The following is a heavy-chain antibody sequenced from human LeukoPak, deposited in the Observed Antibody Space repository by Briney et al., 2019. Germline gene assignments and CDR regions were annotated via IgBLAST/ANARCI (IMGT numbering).Heavy chain of an antibody. CDR2: IYPGDSDT. CDR3: ARSGVPGAMTWFDP. Sequence: GESLQISCQGSGYTFTTYWIGWVRQMPGKGLEWMGIIYPGDSDTRYSPSFQGQVTISVDKSISTAYLQWRSLKASDTAMYYCARSGVPGAMTWFDPWGQGTLVTVSS. V-gene: IGHV5-51*01. CDR1: GYTFTTYW. J-gene: IGHJ5*02. D-gene: IGHD2-2*01.